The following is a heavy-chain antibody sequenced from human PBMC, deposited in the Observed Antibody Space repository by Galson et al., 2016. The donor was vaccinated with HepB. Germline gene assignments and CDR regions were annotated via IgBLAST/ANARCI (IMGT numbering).Heavy chain of an antibody. Sequence: CAISGDSVSRNSAAWFWIRQSPSRGLEWLGRTYFRSRWYKDYAVSVKSRMTITPDTSKNQFPLQLNSVTPEDTAVCYCARGTGSGTAFDYWGQGILITVS. CDR3: ARGTGSGTAFDY. CDR1: GDSVSRNSAA. CDR2: TYFRSRWYK. J-gene: IGHJ4*02. V-gene: IGHV6-1*01. D-gene: IGHD5-12*01.